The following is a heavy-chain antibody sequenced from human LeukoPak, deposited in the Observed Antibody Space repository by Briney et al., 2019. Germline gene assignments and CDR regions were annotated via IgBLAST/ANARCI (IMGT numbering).Heavy chain of an antibody. Sequence: PGGSLRLSCAASGFTFSSYAMSWVRQAPGKGLEWVSAISGSGGSTYYADSVKDRFTISRDNSKNTLYLQMNSLRAEDTAVYYCAKDSTPRIDTVATIPSYYYYYGMDVWGQGTTVTVSS. V-gene: IGHV3-23*01. D-gene: IGHD5-12*01. CDR2: ISGSGGST. J-gene: IGHJ6*02. CDR3: AKDSTPRIDTVATIPSYYYYYGMDV. CDR1: GFTFSSYA.